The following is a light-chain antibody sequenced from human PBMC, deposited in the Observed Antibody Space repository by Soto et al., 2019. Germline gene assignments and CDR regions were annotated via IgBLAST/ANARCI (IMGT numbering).Light chain of an antibody. CDR1: RTNIGNKY. J-gene: IGLJ2*01. CDR3: GTWDSSLSAVV. Sequence: SVLTQPPSVSAAPGQKVTISCSGSRTNIGNKYVSWYQQLPVTAPKLLIYDNNKRPSGIPDRFSGSKSGTSATLGITGLQTGDEADYYGGTWDSSLSAVVFGGGTKLTVL. V-gene: IGLV1-51*01. CDR2: DNN.